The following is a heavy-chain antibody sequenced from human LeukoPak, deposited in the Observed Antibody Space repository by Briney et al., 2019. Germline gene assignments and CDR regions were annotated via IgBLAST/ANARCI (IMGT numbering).Heavy chain of an antibody. V-gene: IGHV4-59*08. CDR3: ARATHYGDYVDY. J-gene: IGHJ4*02. CDR2: SDHSGDT. Sequence: PSDTLSLTCSVSGGSISYYYWTWIRQPPGKGLEWIGYSDHSGDTNYNPSLKSRVTMSVDTSKSQFSLKLSSVTAADTAVYYCARATHYGDYVDYWGQGTLVTVSS. CDR1: GGSISYYY. D-gene: IGHD4-17*01.